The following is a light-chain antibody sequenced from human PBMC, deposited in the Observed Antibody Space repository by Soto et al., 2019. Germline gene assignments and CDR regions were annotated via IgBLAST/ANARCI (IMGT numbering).Light chain of an antibody. J-gene: IGKJ2*01. CDR2: DAS. CDR1: QSISSY. CDR3: QQRSNWPPT. Sequence: EIVLTQSPATLSLSPGERATLSCRASQSISSYLAWYQQKTGQAPRLLIYDASNRATGIPARFSGSGSGTDFTLPISSLEPEDFAVYYWQQRSNWPPTFGQGTQLEIK. V-gene: IGKV3-11*01.